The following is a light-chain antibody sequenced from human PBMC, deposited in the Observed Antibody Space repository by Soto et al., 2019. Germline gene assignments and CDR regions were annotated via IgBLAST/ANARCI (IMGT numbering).Light chain of an antibody. CDR1: QSVSSSY. V-gene: IGKV3-20*01. J-gene: IGKJ2*01. Sequence: EIVLTQSPGTLSLSPGERATLSCRASQSVSSSYLAWYQQKPGQAPRLLIYGASNRATGIPDRFSGSGSGTDFTLTISRLEPEDFAVYSCQQYGSSPTFGQGTKLEIK. CDR2: GAS. CDR3: QQYGSSPT.